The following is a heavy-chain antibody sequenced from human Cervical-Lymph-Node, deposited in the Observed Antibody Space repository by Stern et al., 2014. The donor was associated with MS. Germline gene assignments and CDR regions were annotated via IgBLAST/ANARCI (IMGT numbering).Heavy chain of an antibody. D-gene: IGHD2-21*02. Sequence: VQLVESGAEMKKPGSSVKVSCMVSGGTFSDNAFSWVRQAPGQGLEWVGGIIPIFGDAAYAQTFQGRVTITADESTSTVYIEMSSRRSEDTAVYYCARGAYCGGDCYWGWFDPWGQGTLVTVSS. CDR2: IIPIFGDA. CDR1: GGTFSDNA. CDR3: ARGAYCGGDCYWGWFDP. J-gene: IGHJ5*02. V-gene: IGHV1-69*01.